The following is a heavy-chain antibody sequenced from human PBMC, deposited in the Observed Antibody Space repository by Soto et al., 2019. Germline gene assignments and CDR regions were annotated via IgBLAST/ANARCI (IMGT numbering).Heavy chain of an antibody. CDR3: ASGSSLSYYFDY. CDR2: LSHSGST. V-gene: IGHV4-4*02. D-gene: IGHD1-26*01. CDR1: GGSISSSNW. Sequence: QVQLQESGPGLVKPSGTLSLTCAVSGGSISSSNWWSWVRQPPGKGLEWIGELSHSGSTNYNPSLQSRVTISVDKSKNQFSLKLSSVTAADTAVYYCASGSSLSYYFDYWGQGTLVTVSS. J-gene: IGHJ4*02.